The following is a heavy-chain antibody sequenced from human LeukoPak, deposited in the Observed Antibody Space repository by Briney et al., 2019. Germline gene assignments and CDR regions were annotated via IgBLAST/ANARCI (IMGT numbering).Heavy chain of an antibody. J-gene: IGHJ6*02. D-gene: IGHD4-17*01. Sequence: SVKASCKASGGTFSSYAISWLRQAPGQGLEWMGRIIPILGIANYAQKFQGRVTITADKSTSTAYMELSSLRSEDTAVYYCAISSTDRYHYGMDVWGQGTTVTVSS. CDR1: GGTFSSYA. CDR2: IIPILGIA. CDR3: AISSTDRYHYGMDV. V-gene: IGHV1-69*04.